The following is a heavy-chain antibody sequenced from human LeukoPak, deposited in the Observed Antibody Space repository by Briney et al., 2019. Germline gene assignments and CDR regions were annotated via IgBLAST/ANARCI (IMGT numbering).Heavy chain of an antibody. J-gene: IGHJ4*02. CDR2: IWFDGSNK. Sequence: GGSLRLSCAASGFTFSSHAMSWVRQAPGKGLEWVAVIWFDGSNKYYRDSVKGRFTISRDNSKNTLYLQMNSLRAEDTAVYYCASDILTGYTETDYWGQGTLVTVSS. CDR1: GFTFSSHA. D-gene: IGHD3-9*01. V-gene: IGHV3-33*08. CDR3: ASDILTGYTETDY.